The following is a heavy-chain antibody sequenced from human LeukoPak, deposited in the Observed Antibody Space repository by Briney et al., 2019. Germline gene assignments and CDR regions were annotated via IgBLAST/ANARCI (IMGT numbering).Heavy chain of an antibody. V-gene: IGHV1-46*01. CDR2: INPSGGST. Sequence: ASVKVSCKASGYTFTSYYMHWVRQAPGQGLEWMGIINPSGGSTSYAQKFQGRVTMTRDTSTSTVYMELSSLRAEDTAVYYCAKATRAAANDYWGQGTLVTVSS. CDR1: GYTFTSYY. D-gene: IGHD6-13*01. J-gene: IGHJ4*02. CDR3: AKATRAAANDY.